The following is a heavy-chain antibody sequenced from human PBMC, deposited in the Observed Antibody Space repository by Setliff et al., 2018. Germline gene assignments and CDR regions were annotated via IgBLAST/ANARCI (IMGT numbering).Heavy chain of an antibody. CDR1: GLTFRNFG. CDR3: AKVRSSGWEEPDY. CDR2: ISGASSTI. Sequence: GGSLRLSCIVSGLTFRNFGMTWVRQAPGKGLEWLSKISGASSTIYYADSVKGRFTISRDNAQDSLYLQMNSLKSEDTGVYFCAKVRSSGWEEPDYWGQGTVVTVSS. V-gene: IGHV3-48*01. J-gene: IGHJ4*02. D-gene: IGHD6-19*01.